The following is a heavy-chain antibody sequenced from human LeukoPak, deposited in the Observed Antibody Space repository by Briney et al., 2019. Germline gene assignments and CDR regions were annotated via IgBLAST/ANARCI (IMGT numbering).Heavy chain of an antibody. CDR1: GGSFSGYY. J-gene: IGHJ4*02. D-gene: IGHD6-13*01. CDR2: INHSGST. CDR3: ARLSIAAAGIDY. Sequence: SETLSLTCAVYGGSFSGYYWSWIRQPPGKGLEWIGEINHSGSTNYNPSLKSRVTISVDTSKNQFSLKLSSVTAADTAVYYCARLSIAAAGIDYWGQGTLVTVSS. V-gene: IGHV4-34*01.